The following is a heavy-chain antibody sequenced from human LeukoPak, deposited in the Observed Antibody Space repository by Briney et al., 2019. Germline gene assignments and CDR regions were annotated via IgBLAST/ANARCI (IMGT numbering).Heavy chain of an antibody. D-gene: IGHD2-15*01. CDR2: ISSSGSTI. CDR1: GFTFSDYY. J-gene: IGHJ4*02. V-gene: IGHV3-11*01. Sequence: PGGSLRLSCAASGFTFSDYYMSWIRQAPGKGLEWVSYISSSGSTIYYADSVKGRFTISRDNAKNSLYLQMNSLRAEDTAVYYCAKDHIVVVVAAFDYFDYWGQGTLVTVSS. CDR3: AKDHIVVVVAAFDYFDY.